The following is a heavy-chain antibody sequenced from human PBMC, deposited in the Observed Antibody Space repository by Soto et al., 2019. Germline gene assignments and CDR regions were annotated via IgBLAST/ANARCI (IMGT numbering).Heavy chain of an antibody. CDR1: GYTFTSYD. V-gene: IGHV1-8*01. CDR2: MNPNSGNT. J-gene: IGHJ6*02. D-gene: IGHD6-6*01. CDR3: ARRSSSSDYYYGMDV. Sequence: ASVKVSCKASGYTFTSYDTNWVRQATGQGLEWMGWMNPNSGNTGYAQKFQGRVTMTRNTSISTAYMELSSLRSEDTAVYYCARRSSSSDYYYGMDVWGQGTTVTVSS.